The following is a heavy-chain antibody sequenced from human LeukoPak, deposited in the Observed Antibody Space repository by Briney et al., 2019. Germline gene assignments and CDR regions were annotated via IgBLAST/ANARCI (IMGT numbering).Heavy chain of an antibody. Sequence: ASAKVSCKASGYTFTSYGISWVRQAPGQGLEWMGWISAYNGNTNYAQKLQGRVTMTTDTSTSTAYMELRSLRSDDTAVYYCARDPSGGYSYGSDYWGQGTLVTVSS. J-gene: IGHJ4*02. D-gene: IGHD5-18*01. V-gene: IGHV1-18*01. CDR1: GYTFTSYG. CDR2: ISAYNGNT. CDR3: ARDPSGGYSYGSDY.